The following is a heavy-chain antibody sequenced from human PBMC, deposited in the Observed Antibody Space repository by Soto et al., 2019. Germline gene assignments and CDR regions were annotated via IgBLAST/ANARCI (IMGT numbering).Heavy chain of an antibody. J-gene: IGHJ6*02. CDR2: ISAYNGNT. V-gene: IGHV1-18*01. D-gene: IGHD6-19*01. CDR1: GYTFTSYG. CDR3: ARDIQIAVAGTAHFYYYYGMDV. Sequence: ASVKVSCKASGYTFTSYGISWVRQAPGQGLEWMGWISAYNGNTNYAQKLQGRVTMTTDTSTSTAYMELRSLRSDDTAVYYCARDIQIAVAGTAHFYYYYGMDVWGQGTTVTVSS.